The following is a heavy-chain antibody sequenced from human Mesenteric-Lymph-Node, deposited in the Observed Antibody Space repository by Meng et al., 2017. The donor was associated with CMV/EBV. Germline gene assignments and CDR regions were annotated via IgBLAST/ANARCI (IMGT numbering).Heavy chain of an antibody. D-gene: IGHD3-3*01. Sequence: GGSLRLSCVASGFTSSRYWMHWVRQAPGKGLVWVSRINSDGSNTGYADSVKGRFTISRDNAKNTLSLQMNSLRAEDTAVYYCARDSGDFWSGYYSHYWGQGTLVTVSS. J-gene: IGHJ4*02. CDR1: GFTSSRYW. V-gene: IGHV3-74*01. CDR3: ARDSGDFWSGYYSHY. CDR2: INSDGSNT.